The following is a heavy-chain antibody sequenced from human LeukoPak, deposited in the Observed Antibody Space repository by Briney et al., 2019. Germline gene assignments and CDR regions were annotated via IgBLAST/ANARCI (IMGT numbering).Heavy chain of an antibody. CDR2: ISAYNGNT. Sequence: ASVKVSCKASGGTFSSYAISWVRQAPGQGLEWMGWISAYNGNTNYAQKLQGRVTMTTDTSTSTAYMELRSLRSDDTAVYYCARLRMYSSSWYFDYWGQGTLVTVSS. D-gene: IGHD6-13*01. CDR3: ARLRMYSSSWYFDY. V-gene: IGHV1-18*01. CDR1: GGTFSSYA. J-gene: IGHJ4*02.